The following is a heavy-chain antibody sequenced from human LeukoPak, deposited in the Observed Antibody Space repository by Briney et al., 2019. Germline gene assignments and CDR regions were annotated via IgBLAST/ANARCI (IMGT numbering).Heavy chain of an antibody. Sequence: GGSLRLSCAASGFTFSSYWMSWVRQAPGKGLEWVANIKQDGSEKYYVDSVKGRFTISRDNAKNSLYLQMNSLRAEDTAVYYCARGSAPPYDFWSGPYYFDYWGQGTLVTVSS. CDR1: GFTFSSYW. V-gene: IGHV3-7*01. J-gene: IGHJ4*02. CDR3: ARGSAPPYDFWSGPYYFDY. CDR2: IKQDGSEK. D-gene: IGHD3-3*01.